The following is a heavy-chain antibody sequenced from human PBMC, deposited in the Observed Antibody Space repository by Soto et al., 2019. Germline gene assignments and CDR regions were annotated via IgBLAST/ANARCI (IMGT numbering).Heavy chain of an antibody. J-gene: IGHJ5*02. CDR2: IYYSGST. CDR1: GGSISSYY. CDR3: ASXGRGCSGGNCRPNWFDP. V-gene: IGHV4-59*01. Sequence: SETLSLTCPVSGGSISSYYWTWIRQPPGKGLEWIGDIYYSGSTNYNPSLKSRVTISVDTSKKQFSLKLSSVTAADTAMYYCASXGRGCSGGNCRPNWFDPWGQGTLVTVSS. D-gene: IGHD2-15*01.